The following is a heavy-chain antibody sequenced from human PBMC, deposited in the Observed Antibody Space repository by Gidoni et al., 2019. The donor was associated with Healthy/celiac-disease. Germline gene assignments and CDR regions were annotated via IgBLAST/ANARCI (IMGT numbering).Heavy chain of an antibody. V-gene: IGHV3-21*01. CDR3: ARAYGDLDY. Sequence: EVQLVESGGGLVKPGGSLRLSCAASGFTFSSYSMNLVRQAPGKGLEWVSSISSSSSYIYYADSAKGRFTISRDNAKNSLYLQMNSLRAEDTAVYYCARAYGDLDYWGQGTLVTVSS. CDR1: GFTFSSYS. CDR2: ISSSSSYI. D-gene: IGHD4-17*01. J-gene: IGHJ4*02.